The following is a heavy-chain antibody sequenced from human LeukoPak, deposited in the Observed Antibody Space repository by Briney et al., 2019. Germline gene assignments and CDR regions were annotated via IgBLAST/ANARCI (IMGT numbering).Heavy chain of an antibody. CDR2: INHSGST. CDR3: ARGGIPIVGATPRRGFFDY. J-gene: IGHJ4*02. CDR1: GGSISSTTYY. Sequence: PSETLSLTCTVSGGSISSTTYYWGWIRQPPGKGLEWIGEINHSGSTNYNPSLKSRVTISVDTSKNQFSLKLSSVTAADTAVYYCARGGIPIVGATPRRGFFDYWGQGTLVTVSS. D-gene: IGHD1-26*01. V-gene: IGHV4-39*07.